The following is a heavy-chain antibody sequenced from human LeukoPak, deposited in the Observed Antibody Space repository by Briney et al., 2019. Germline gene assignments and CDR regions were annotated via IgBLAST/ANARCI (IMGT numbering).Heavy chain of an antibody. J-gene: IGHJ4*02. D-gene: IGHD6-25*01. CDR2: IGGDGGKK. CDR3: ARDRGWRLLDY. CDR1: GFTFSSYG. Sequence: PGGSLRLSCAASGFTFSSYGMHWVRQAPGKGLEWLANIGGDGGKKFYVDSVKGRFTISRDNAENSLYLQMNSLRVEDTAVYYCARDRGWRLLDYWGQGTLVTVSS. V-gene: IGHV3-7*01.